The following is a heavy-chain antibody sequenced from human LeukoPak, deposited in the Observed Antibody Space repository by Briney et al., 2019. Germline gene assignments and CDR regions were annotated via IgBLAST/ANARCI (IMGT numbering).Heavy chain of an antibody. Sequence: PSETLSLTCAVSDDSFSSHYWTWIRQPPGKGLEWIGYISYIGTTNYNPSLKSRVTISIDTSKNQFSLKLSSVTAADTAVYYCARDLVKVTKGFDFWGQGTMVSVSS. D-gene: IGHD2-21*02. J-gene: IGHJ3*01. CDR1: DDSFSSHY. CDR2: ISYIGTT. CDR3: ARDLVKVTKGFDF. V-gene: IGHV4-59*11.